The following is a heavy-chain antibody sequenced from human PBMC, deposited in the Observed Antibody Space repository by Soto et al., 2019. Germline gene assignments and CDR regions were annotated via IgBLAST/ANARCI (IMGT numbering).Heavy chain of an antibody. D-gene: IGHD5-18*01. CDR3: ARRGYSYGLPLHAYYYGMDV. CDR2: IIPIFGTA. Sequence: SVKVSCKASGGTFSSYAISWVRQAPGQGLEWMGGIIPIFGTANYAQKFLGRVTITADESTSTAYMELSSLRSEDTAVYYCARRGYSYGLPLHAYYYGMDVWGQGTTVTVSS. J-gene: IGHJ6*02. CDR1: GGTFSSYA. V-gene: IGHV1-69*13.